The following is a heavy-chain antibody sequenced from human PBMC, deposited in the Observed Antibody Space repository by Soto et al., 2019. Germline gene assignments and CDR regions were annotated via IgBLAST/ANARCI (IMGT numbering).Heavy chain of an antibody. CDR1: GGPIRSSSHY. CDR2: IDESGDS. V-gene: IGHV4-39*07. D-gene: IGHD3-3*01. J-gene: IGHJ5*02. CDR3: ATRITVFGLLIPPFDP. Sequence: PSETLSLTCTVSGGPIRSSSHYWGWIRQSPGTGLEWIGSIDESGDSYYNPSLKSRVTMSVDTSKNQFSLRLSSVTAADTAIYYCATRITVFGLLIPPFDPWGQGTQVTVSS.